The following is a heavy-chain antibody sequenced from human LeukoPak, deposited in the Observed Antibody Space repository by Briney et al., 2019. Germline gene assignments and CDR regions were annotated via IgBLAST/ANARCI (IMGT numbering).Heavy chain of an antibody. D-gene: IGHD3-10*02. Sequence: PGRPLRLSCTASGFTFGDYAMTWVRQAPGKGLEWVSYISSSGSTIYYADSVKGRFTISRDNAKNSLYLQMNSLRAEDTAVYYCAELGITMIGGVWGKGTTVTISS. J-gene: IGHJ6*04. CDR3: AELGITMIGGV. CDR1: GFTFGDYA. CDR2: ISSSGSTI. V-gene: IGHV3-48*03.